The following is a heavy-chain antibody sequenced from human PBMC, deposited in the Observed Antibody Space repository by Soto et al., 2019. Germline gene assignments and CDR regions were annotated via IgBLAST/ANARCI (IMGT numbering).Heavy chain of an antibody. CDR2: IWYDGSNK. CDR3: ARDSSSWYAPGARDY. Sequence: HPGGSLRLSCAASGFTFSSYGMHWVRQAPGKGLEWVAVIWYDGSNKYYADSVKGRFTISRDNSKNTLYLQMNSLRAEDTAVYYCARDSSSWYAPGARDYWGQGTLVTVSS. J-gene: IGHJ4*02. CDR1: GFTFSSYG. V-gene: IGHV3-33*01. D-gene: IGHD6-13*01.